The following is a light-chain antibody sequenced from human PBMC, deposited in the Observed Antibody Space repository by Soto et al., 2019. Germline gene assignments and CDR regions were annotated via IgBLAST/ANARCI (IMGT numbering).Light chain of an antibody. V-gene: IGKV1-5*03. CDR1: QSISSW. J-gene: IGKJ1*01. CDR2: KAS. Sequence: DIQMTQSPSTLSASVGDIFTITCRASQSISSWLAWYQQKPGKAPKLLIYKASSLESGVPSRFSGSGSGTEFTLTISSLQPDDFATYYCQQYNSYSSWTFGQGTKVEIK. CDR3: QQYNSYSSWT.